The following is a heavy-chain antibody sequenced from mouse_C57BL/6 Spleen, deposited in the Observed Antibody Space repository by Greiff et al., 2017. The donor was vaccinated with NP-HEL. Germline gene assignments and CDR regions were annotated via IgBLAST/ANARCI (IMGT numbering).Heavy chain of an antibody. D-gene: IGHD2-4*01. J-gene: IGHJ3*01. CDR2: IRLKSDNYAT. Sequence: EVKVEESGGGLVQPGGSMKLSCVASGFTFSNYWMNWVRQSPEKGLEWVAQIRLKSDNYATLDEEYVKGRFTISRDDSKSSVYLQMNNLRAEDTGIYYCTEYDYVFADWGQGTLVTVSA. CDR1: GFTFSNYW. V-gene: IGHV6-3*01. CDR3: TEYDYVFAD.